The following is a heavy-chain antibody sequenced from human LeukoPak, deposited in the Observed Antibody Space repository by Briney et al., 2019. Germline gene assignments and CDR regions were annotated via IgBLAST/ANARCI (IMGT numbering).Heavy chain of an antibody. V-gene: IGHV1-46*01. CDR3: ARDIVVVPAAYSLGMDV. D-gene: IGHD2-2*01. CDR2: INPSGGST. J-gene: IGHJ6*04. Sequence: ASVKVSCTASGYTFTSYYMHWVRQAPGQGLEWMGIINPSGGSTSYAQKFQGRVTMTRDTSTITVYMELGSLRSEDTAVYYCARDIVVVPAAYSLGMDVWGKGTTVTVSS. CDR1: GYTFTSYY.